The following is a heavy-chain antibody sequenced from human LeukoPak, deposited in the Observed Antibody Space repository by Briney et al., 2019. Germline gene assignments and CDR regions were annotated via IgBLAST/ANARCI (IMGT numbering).Heavy chain of an antibody. V-gene: IGHV3-33*01. Sequence: PGRSLRLSCATSGFTFIDYGFHWVRQAPGKGLEWVAVIWYDGTKKYYEDSVKGRSTISRDDSKNTLFLQMDSLRAEDTAIYYCARDDCSSTSCLAVWGPGTLVTVSS. CDR2: IWYDGTKK. J-gene: IGHJ4*02. CDR3: ARDDCSSTSCLAV. CDR1: GFTFIDYG. D-gene: IGHD2-2*01.